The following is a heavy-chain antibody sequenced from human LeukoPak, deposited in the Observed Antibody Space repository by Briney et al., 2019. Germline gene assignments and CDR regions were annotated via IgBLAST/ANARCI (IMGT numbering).Heavy chain of an antibody. CDR1: GFTFSSYS. J-gene: IGHJ4*02. CDR2: ISSGGSTI. V-gene: IGHV3-48*04. CDR3: AREGWLQPQYYFDY. D-gene: IGHD5-24*01. Sequence: GGSLRLSCAASGFTFSSYSMNWIRQAPGKGLEWISYISSGGSTIYYTDSVKGRFTISRDDAKNSLYLHMNNLRAEDTAVYYCAREGWLQPQYYFDYWGQGTLVTVSS.